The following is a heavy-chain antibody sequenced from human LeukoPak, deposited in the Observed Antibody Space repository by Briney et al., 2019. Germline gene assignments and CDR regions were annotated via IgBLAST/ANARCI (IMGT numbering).Heavy chain of an antibody. CDR3: ARTHQLLERLHYEHSMIVVPYDY. V-gene: IGHV1-2*02. CDR1: GYTFTGYY. D-gene: IGHD3-22*01. Sequence: GASVKVSCKASGYTFTGYYIHWVRQAPGQGPEWMGWIYPSSGGTKYEQKFQGRVTMTRDTSISTAYMELNRLRSDDTAVYYCARTHQLLERLHYEHSMIVVPYDYWGQGTLVTVSS. CDR2: IYPSSGGT. J-gene: IGHJ4*02.